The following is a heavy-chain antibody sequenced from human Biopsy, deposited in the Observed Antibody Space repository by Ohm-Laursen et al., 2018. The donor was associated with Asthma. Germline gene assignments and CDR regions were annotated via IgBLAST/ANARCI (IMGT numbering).Heavy chain of an antibody. CDR3: ARCQVGYSSGWSLLLKKIYYSGMDV. CDR2: VIPLLDTG. J-gene: IGHJ6*02. V-gene: IGHV1-69*01. CDR1: GYSLTDLS. Sequence: SSVKVSCEISGYSLTDLSMHWVRQAPGQGLEWMGGVIPLLDTGDYAQKFQGRVTITADESTSTAYMEVTSLRSEDTAIYYCARCQVGYSSGWSLLLKKIYYSGMDVWGQGTAVTVSS. D-gene: IGHD6-19*01.